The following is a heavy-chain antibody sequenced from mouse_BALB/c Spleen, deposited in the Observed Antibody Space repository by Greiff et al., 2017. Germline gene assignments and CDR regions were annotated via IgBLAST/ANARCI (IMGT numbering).Heavy chain of an antibody. CDR3: AREGYGNWYFDV. CDR1: GYTFTSYY. Sequence: VQLQESGPELVKPGASVRISCKASGYTFTSYYIHWVKQRPGQGLEWIGWIYPGNVNTKYNEKFKGKATLTADKSSSTAYMQLSSLTSEDSAVYFCAREGYGNWYFDVWGAGTTVTVSS. CDR2: IYPGNVNT. V-gene: IGHV1S56*01. D-gene: IGHD2-1*01. J-gene: IGHJ1*01.